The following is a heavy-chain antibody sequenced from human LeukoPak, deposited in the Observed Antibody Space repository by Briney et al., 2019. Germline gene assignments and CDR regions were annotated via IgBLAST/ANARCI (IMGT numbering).Heavy chain of an antibody. J-gene: IGHJ4*02. D-gene: IGHD4-23*01. CDR3: AKAGGHDYGGNYRDY. CDR1: GFTFSSYA. V-gene: IGHV3-23*01. CDR2: ISGSGGST. Sequence: GGSLRLSCAASGFTFSSYAMSWVRQAPGKGLEWVSAISGSGGSTYYADSVKGRFTISRDNSKNTLYLQMNSLRAEDTAMYYCAKAGGHDYGGNYRDYWGQGTLVTVSS.